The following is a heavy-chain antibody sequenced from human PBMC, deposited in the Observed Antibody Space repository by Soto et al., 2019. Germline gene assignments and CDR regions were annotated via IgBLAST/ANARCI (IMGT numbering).Heavy chain of an antibody. V-gene: IGHV1-18*01. J-gene: IGHJ4*02. CDR2: VNAYNGNT. CDR3: AREAVSGRTGFDY. Sequence: ASVKVSCKASGYTFASYGSNWVRQAPGQGLEWMGWVNAYNGNTNYAQKFQGRVTMTTDTSTSTAYMELRSLRSDDTAVYYCAREAVSGRTGFDYWGQGTLVTVSS. CDR1: GYTFASYG. D-gene: IGHD6-19*01.